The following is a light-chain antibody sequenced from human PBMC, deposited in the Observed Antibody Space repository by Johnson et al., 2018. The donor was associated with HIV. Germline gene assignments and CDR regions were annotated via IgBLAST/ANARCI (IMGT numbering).Light chain of an antibody. Sequence: QFVLTQPPSVSAAPGQKVTISCSGSSSNIGKNHVSWYQQFPGTAPKLLVYEDDKRPSDIPDRFSGSKSGTSATLGITGLQPGDEADYYCGTWDSSLSAGLDVFGTGTKV. CDR3: GTWDSSLSAGLDV. V-gene: IGLV1-51*02. J-gene: IGLJ1*01. CDR2: EDD. CDR1: SSNIGKNH.